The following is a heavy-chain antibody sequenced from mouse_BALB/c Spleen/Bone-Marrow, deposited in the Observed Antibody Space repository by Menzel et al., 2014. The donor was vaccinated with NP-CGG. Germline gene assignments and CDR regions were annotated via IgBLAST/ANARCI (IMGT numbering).Heavy chain of an antibody. CDR2: IWGDGST. D-gene: IGHD1-1*01. CDR3: ARDLYYYGFDY. CDR1: GLSLTDYG. J-gene: IGHJ2*01. V-gene: IGHV2-6-7*01. Sequence: VKLMESGPGLVAPSQSLSITCTVSGLSLTDYGVNWVRQPPGKNLEWLGMIWGDGSTDYNSALKSRLSISKDNSQSQVFLKMNSLETDDTDRYYCARDLYYYGFDYWGQGTTLTVSS.